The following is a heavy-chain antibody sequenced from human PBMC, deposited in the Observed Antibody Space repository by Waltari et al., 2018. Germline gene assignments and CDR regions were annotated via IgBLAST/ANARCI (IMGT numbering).Heavy chain of an antibody. CDR3: TRGSTTAARCMDS. J-gene: IGHJ4*02. V-gene: IGHV3-30*01. CDR2: ILYYGSNT. Sequence: QVQLVESGGGVVQPGRSLRLSCAASGFTFSTYTMHWVRQAPGKGLEWVSLILYYGSNTYYADSVKGRFTISRDNSKNTLYLQMNSLRPDDRAVYYCTRGSTTAARCMDSWGQGTLVTVSS. CDR1: GFTFSTYT. D-gene: IGHD6-6*01.